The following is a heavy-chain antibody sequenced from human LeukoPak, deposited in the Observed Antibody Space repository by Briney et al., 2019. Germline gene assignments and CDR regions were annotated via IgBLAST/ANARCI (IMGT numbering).Heavy chain of an antibody. CDR1: GFTFSSYA. J-gene: IGHJ4*02. CDR3: AKDEYTTSPVTFDY. Sequence: GGSLRLSCAASGFTFSSYAMSWVRQAPGKGLEWVSGISGSGGSTYYADSVKGRFTISRDNSKNTLYLQMKSQRAEDTAVYYCAKDEYTTSPVTFDYWGQGTLVTVSS. V-gene: IGHV3-23*01. CDR2: ISGSGGST. D-gene: IGHD6-6*01.